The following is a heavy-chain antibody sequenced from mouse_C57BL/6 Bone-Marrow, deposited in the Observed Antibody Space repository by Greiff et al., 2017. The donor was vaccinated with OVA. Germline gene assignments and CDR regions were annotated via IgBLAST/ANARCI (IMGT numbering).Heavy chain of an antibody. J-gene: IGHJ1*03. CDR3: AREGYSNFYWYFDV. CDR1: GFTFSSYA. D-gene: IGHD2-5*01. V-gene: IGHV5-4*01. CDR2: ISDGGSYT. Sequence: EVKLVESGGGLVKPGGSLKLSCAASGFTFSSYAMSWVRQTPEKRLEWVATISDGGSYTYYPDNVKGRFTISRDNAKNNLYLQMSHLKSEDTAMYYCAREGYSNFYWYFDVWGTGTTVTVSS.